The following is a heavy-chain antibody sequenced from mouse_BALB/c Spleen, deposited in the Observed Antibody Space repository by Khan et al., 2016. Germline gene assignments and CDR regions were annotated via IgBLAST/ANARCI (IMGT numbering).Heavy chain of an antibody. CDR2: IDPANGNT. V-gene: IGHV14-3*02. CDR1: GFNIKDTY. J-gene: IGHJ4*01. CDR3: ARGDSYYAMDY. D-gene: IGHD3-3*01. Sequence: VQLKQSGAELVKPGASVKLSCTASGFNIKDTYMHWVKQRPEQGLEWIGRIDPANGNTKYDPKFQGKATITADTSSNTAYLQLSSLTSEDTAVYYCARGDSYYAMDYWGQGTSVTVSS.